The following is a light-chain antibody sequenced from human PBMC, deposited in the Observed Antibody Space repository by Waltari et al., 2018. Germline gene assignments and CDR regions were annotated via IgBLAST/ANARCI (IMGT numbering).Light chain of an antibody. J-gene: IGKJ2*01. CDR2: WAS. V-gene: IGKV4-1*01. CDR3: QQCYTPPYT. Sequence: DIVMTQSPDSLAVSLGERATINCTSSQSVLSSSNNKNSLGWYQQKPGQPPKLLIYWASTREAGVPDRFSGSGSGTDFTRTVSSRQAEDVAVYYCQQCYTPPYTFGQGTNLEI. CDR1: QSVLSSSNNKNS.